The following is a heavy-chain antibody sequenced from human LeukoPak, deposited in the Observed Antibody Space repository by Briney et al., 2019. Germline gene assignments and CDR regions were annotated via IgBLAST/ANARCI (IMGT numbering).Heavy chain of an antibody. D-gene: IGHD3-10*01. CDR2: ISAYNGNT. Sequence: ASVKVSCKASGYTFTSYGISWVRQAPGQGLEWMGWISAYNGNTNYAQKFQGRVTMTRDTSTGTVYMELSSLRSEDTAVYYCARDLRGITMVRGVPVTDYGMDVWGQGTTVTVSS. CDR3: ARDLRGITMVRGVPVTDYGMDV. V-gene: IGHV1-18*01. CDR1: GYTFTSYG. J-gene: IGHJ6*02.